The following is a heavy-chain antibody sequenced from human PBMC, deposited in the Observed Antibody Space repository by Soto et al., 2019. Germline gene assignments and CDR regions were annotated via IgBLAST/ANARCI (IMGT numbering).Heavy chain of an antibody. CDR3: TTGRYSSGWYGPVNY. CDR2: IKSKTDGGTT. CDR1: GFTFSNAW. V-gene: IGHV3-15*01. D-gene: IGHD6-19*01. J-gene: IGHJ4*02. Sequence: EVQLVESGGGLVKPGGSLRLSCAASGFTFSNAWMSWVRQAPGKGLEWVGRIKSKTDGGTTDYAAPVKGRFTISRDDSKSTLYLQMNSLKTEDSAVYYCTTGRYSSGWYGPVNYWGQGTLVTVSS.